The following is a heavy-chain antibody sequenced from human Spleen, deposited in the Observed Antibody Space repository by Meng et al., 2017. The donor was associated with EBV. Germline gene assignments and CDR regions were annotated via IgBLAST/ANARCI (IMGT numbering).Heavy chain of an antibody. Sequence: QVQLQGSGPGRVEPSGTRSLTCAVSGGSISSSYWWSWVRQTPGKGLEWIGEIYHSGSTSYNPSLESRVTISVDKSKNQIFLKLRSVTAADTAVYYCAQRERWGLDPWGQGTLVTVSS. CDR1: GGSISSSYW. J-gene: IGHJ5*02. CDR3: AQRERWGLDP. D-gene: IGHD3-16*01. CDR2: IYHSGST. V-gene: IGHV4-4*02.